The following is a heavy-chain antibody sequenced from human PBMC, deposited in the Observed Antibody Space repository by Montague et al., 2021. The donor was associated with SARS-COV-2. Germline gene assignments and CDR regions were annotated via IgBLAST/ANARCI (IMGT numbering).Heavy chain of an antibody. CDR1: GGSLSGYY. CDR3: ARGQGHYNVSTGYLPPDH. V-gene: IGHV4-59*12. CDR2: IYDTGST. J-gene: IGHJ1*01. Sequence: SETLSLTCTVSGGSLSGYYCNWIRQPPGKALEWIAYIYDTGSTNXNPSLQSRVTILVDTSKNQVSLKVRSVTAADTAIYYCARGQGHYNVSTGYLPPDHWGQGTLITVSS. D-gene: IGHD3-9*01.